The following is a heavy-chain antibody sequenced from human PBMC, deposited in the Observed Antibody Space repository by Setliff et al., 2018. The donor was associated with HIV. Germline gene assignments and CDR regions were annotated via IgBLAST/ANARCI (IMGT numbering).Heavy chain of an antibody. CDR2: IYKSGTT. J-gene: IGHJ4*02. D-gene: IGHD5-18*01. CDR1: GGSIRSFY. CDR3: GRLSETAMASFDS. V-gene: IGHV4-4*08. Sequence: SETLSLTCTVSGGSIRSFYWSWIRQAPGKGLEWIGYIYKSGTTNYSSSLKSRVTISADPSKNQFSLKLTSVTAADTAVYYCGRLSETAMASFDSWGQGTLVTVSS.